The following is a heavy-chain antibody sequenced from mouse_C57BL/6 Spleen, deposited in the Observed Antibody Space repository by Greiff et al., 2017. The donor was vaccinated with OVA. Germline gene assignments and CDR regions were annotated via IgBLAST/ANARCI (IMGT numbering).Heavy chain of an antibody. CDR1: GYSITSGYY. Sequence: VQLQQSGPGLVKPSQSLSLTCSVTGYSITSGYYWNWIRQFPGNKLEWMGYISYDGSNNYNPSLKNRISITRDTSKNQFFLKLNSVTTEDTATYYCARDPDYYGSRYFDVWGTGTTVTVSS. J-gene: IGHJ1*03. CDR3: ARDPDYYGSRYFDV. V-gene: IGHV3-6*01. CDR2: ISYDGSN. D-gene: IGHD1-1*01.